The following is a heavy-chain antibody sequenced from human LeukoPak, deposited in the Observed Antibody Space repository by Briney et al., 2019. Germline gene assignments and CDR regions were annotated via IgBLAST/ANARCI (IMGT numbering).Heavy chain of an antibody. CDR2: MNPNSGNT. V-gene: IGHV1-8*01. CDR1: GYTFTSYD. J-gene: IGHJ6*02. D-gene: IGHD3-3*01. Sequence: ASVKVSCKASGYTFTSYDINWVRQATGQGLEWMGWMNPNSGNTGYAQKFQGRVTMTRNTSISTAYMKLSSLRSEDTAVYYCARGGSGYTIFGVVIGYYGMDVWGQGTTVTVSS. CDR3: ARGGSGYTIFGVVIGYYGMDV.